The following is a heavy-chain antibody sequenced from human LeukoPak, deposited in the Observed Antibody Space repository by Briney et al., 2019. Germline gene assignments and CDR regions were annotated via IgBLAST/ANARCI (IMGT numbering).Heavy chain of an antibody. V-gene: IGHV3-11*06. D-gene: IGHD2-15*01. CDR1: GFTFSDYY. Sequence: GGSLRLSCAASGFTFSDYYMSWIRQAPGKGLEWVSYISSSSSYTNYADSVKGRFTISRDNAKNSLYLQMNSLRAEDTAVYYCASLGYCSGGSCYARRDYWGQGTLVTVSS. J-gene: IGHJ4*02. CDR3: ASLGYCSGGSCYARRDY. CDR2: ISSSSSYT.